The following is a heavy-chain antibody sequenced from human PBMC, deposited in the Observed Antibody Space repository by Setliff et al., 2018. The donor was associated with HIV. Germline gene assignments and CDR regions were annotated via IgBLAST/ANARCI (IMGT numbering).Heavy chain of an antibody. CDR1: GGSFSGYY. Sequence: PSETLSLTCAVYGGSFSGYYWSWIRQSPGKGLEWIGEINHSGSTKYNPSLKSRVTISVDTSKNQFSLKLNSVTAADTAVYYCARSPPTTFWSGYTYYYYMDVWGKGTTVTVSS. CDR3: ARSPPTTFWSGYTYYYYMDV. J-gene: IGHJ6*03. D-gene: IGHD3-3*01. V-gene: IGHV4-34*01. CDR2: INHSGST.